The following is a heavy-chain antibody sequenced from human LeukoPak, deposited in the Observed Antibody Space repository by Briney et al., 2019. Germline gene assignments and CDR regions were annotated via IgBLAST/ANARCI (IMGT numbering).Heavy chain of an antibody. CDR3: ARDRVKGSCSGGSCYSTLH. Sequence: GGSLRLSCAASGFTFSDYYMNWVRQAPGKGLEWVSSISSSSSYIYYADSVKGRFTISRDNAKNSLYLQMNSLRAEDTAVYYCARDRVKGSCSGGSCYSTLHWGQGTLVTVSS. D-gene: IGHD2-15*01. CDR1: GFTFSDYY. V-gene: IGHV3-21*01. CDR2: ISSSSSYI. J-gene: IGHJ4*02.